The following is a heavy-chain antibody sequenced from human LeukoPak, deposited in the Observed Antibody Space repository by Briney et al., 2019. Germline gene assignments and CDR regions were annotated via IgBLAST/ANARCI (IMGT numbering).Heavy chain of an antibody. V-gene: IGHV4-61*02. CDR2: IYTSGST. Sequence: SETLSLTCTVSGGSISSGNYYWSWIRQPAGKGLEWIGRIYTSGSTNYNPSLKSRVTISVDTSKNQSSLKLSSVTAADTAVYYCATLRLLWFGELFGEGWFDPWGQGTLVTVSS. D-gene: IGHD3-10*01. J-gene: IGHJ5*02. CDR3: ATLRLLWFGELFGEGWFDP. CDR1: GGSISSGNYY.